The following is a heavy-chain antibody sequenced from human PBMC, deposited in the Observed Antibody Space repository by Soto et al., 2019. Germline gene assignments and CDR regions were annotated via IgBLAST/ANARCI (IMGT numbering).Heavy chain of an antibody. Sequence: GGSLRLCCTASGFTFGDYAMSWFRQAPGRGLEWVGFIRSKAYGGTTEYAASVKGRFTISRDDSKSIAYLQMNSLKTEDTAVYYCTRAILIAAAGTGCFDYWGQGTLVTVSS. J-gene: IGHJ4*02. CDR1: GFTFGDYA. CDR3: TRAILIAAAGTGCFDY. V-gene: IGHV3-49*03. CDR2: IRSKAYGGTT. D-gene: IGHD6-13*01.